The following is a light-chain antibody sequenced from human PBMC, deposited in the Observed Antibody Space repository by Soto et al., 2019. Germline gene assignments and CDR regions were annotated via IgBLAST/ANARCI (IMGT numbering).Light chain of an antibody. V-gene: IGKV3-15*01. Sequence: EIVLTQSPGTLSLSPGERATLSCRASQSVSSNLAWYQQKPGQAPRLLIYGASTRATGIPARFSGGGSGTEFTLTVSSLQSEDFAVYYCQQRSYWPPYTFGQGTKVDIK. CDR1: QSVSSN. CDR3: QQRSYWPPYT. J-gene: IGKJ2*01. CDR2: GAS.